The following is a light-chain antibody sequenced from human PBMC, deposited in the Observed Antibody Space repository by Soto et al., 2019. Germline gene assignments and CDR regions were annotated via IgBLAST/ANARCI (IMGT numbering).Light chain of an antibody. V-gene: IGKV3-20*01. CDR2: AAS. J-gene: IGKJ1*01. CDR1: QSVASNY. CDR3: KQYASSPWT. Sequence: EIVLTQSPGTLSLSPGERVTLSCRASQSVASNYLAWYQQKPGQAPRLLIYAASGRATGIPDRFSGSGSGTDFTLTISRMEPEDFAVYYCKQYASSPWTFGQGTKVEIK.